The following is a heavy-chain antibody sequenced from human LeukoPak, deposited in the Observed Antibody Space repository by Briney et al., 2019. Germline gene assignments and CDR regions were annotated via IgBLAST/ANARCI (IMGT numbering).Heavy chain of an antibody. J-gene: IGHJ6*02. D-gene: IGHD5-24*01. CDR2: IYYSGST. CDR3: ARQRDGYNRAGYYYYGMDV. V-gene: IGHV4-59*08. Sequence: SETLSLTCTVPGGSISSYYWSWIRQPPGKGLEWIGYIYYSGSTNYNPSLKSRVTISVDTSKNQFSLKLSSVTAADTAVYYCARQRDGYNRAGYYYYGMDVWGQGTTVTVSS. CDR1: GGSISSYY.